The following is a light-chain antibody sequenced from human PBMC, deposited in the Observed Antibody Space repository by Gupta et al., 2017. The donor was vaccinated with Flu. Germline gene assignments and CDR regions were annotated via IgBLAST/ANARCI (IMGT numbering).Light chain of an antibody. CDR1: LSVSSNK. J-gene: IGKJ1*01. Sequence: EIVLPQSPGTLSLSPGERATLSCRASLSVSSNKLAWYQQKPGQAPSLLIYGASSRATGIPDRFSGSGSGTDFTLKISRMDPEDVAFYYCQQYGKAPATFGQGTKVE. CDR2: GAS. CDR3: QQYGKAPAT. V-gene: IGKV3-20*01.